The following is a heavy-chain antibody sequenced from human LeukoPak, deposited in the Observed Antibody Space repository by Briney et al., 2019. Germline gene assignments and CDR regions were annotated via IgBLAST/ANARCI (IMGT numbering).Heavy chain of an antibody. CDR2: INSDGSSI. Sequence: GWSLRLSCAASGFTFNNYWMHWVRQAPGKGLVWVSRINSDGSSIAYADSVKGRFTISRDSAKNTLYLQMNSLRVDDTAVYYCARTRYSGSQIDYWGQGTLVTVSS. CDR3: ARTRYSGSQIDY. J-gene: IGHJ4*02. D-gene: IGHD1-26*01. CDR1: GFTFNNYW. V-gene: IGHV3-74*01.